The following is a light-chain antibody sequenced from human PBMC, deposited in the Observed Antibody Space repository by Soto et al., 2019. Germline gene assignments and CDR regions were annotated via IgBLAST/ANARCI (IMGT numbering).Light chain of an antibody. CDR1: SSDVGGYNY. J-gene: IGLJ3*02. CDR2: EVS. V-gene: IGLV2-8*01. CDR3: CSYAGSNLWV. Sequence: QSALTQPPSASGSPGQSVTISCTGTSSDVGGYNYVSWYQQHPGKAPKLMIYEVSKRPSGVPARFSGSKSGITASLTVSGLLAEDEADYYCCSYAGSNLWVFGGGTKLTVL.